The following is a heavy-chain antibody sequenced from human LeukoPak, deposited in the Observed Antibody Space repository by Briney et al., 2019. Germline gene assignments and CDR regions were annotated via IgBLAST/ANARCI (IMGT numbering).Heavy chain of an antibody. CDR3: AKDLYCSGGSCYWGGFDY. D-gene: IGHD2-15*01. CDR1: GFTFSSYA. Sequence: GGSLRLSCAASGFTFSSYAMSWVRQAPGKGLEWVSGTSGSGGSTYYADSVKGLFTISRDHSKNTLYLQMNSLGAEDTAVYYRAKDLYCSGGSCYWGGFDYWGQGTLVTVSS. J-gene: IGHJ4*02. CDR2: TSGSGGST. V-gene: IGHV3-23*01.